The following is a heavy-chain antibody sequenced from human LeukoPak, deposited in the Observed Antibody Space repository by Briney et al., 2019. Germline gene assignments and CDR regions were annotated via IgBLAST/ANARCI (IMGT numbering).Heavy chain of an antibody. J-gene: IGHJ4*02. CDR3: ASSRGQQLYSY. Sequence: TNINQDGSDKSYLDSVNARFTISTDNANNSLYLQMHSLRAEDTAVYYCASSRGQQLYSYWGQGTLVTVSS. CDR2: INQDGSDK. V-gene: IGHV3-7*01. D-gene: IGHD6-13*01.